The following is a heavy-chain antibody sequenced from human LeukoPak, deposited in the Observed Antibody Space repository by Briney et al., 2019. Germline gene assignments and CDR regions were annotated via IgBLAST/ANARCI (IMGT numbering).Heavy chain of an antibody. J-gene: IGHJ3*02. Sequence: GESLKISCKGSGYSFTNYWIGWVRQMPGKGLEWMGIIYPGDSDTRYSPSFQGQVTISADKSIGTAYLQWSSLKASDTAMYYCARQRRNGGIAASNDAFDIWGQGTMVTVSS. CDR3: ARQRRNGGIAASNDAFDI. CDR1: GYSFTNYW. CDR2: IYPGDSDT. D-gene: IGHD6-13*01. V-gene: IGHV5-51*01.